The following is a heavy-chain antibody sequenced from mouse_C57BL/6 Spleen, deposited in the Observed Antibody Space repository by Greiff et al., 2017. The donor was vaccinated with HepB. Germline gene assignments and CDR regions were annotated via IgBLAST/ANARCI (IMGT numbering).Heavy chain of an antibody. Sequence: EVKVEESGGGLVKPGGSLKLSCAASGFTFSDYGMHWVRQAPEKGLEWVAYISRGSSTTYYADTVKGRFTISRDNAKNTLFLQMTSLRSEDTAMYYCARKTGKNYFDYWGQGTTLTVSS. CDR1: GFTFSDYG. CDR3: ARKTGKNYFDY. D-gene: IGHD4-1*01. V-gene: IGHV5-17*01. J-gene: IGHJ2*01. CDR2: ISRGSSTT.